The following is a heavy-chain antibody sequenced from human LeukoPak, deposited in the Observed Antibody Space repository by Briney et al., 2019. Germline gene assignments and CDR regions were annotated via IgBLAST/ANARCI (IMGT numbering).Heavy chain of an antibody. J-gene: IGHJ4*02. Sequence: TGGSLRLSCAASGFTFSSYSMNWVRQAPGKGLEWVSSISSSSGYIYYADSVKGRFTISRDNAKNSLYLQMNSLRAEDTAVYYCARVGYSSGWYSALYWGQRTLVTVSS. CDR3: ARVGYSSGWYSALY. CDR1: GFTFSSYS. CDR2: ISSSSGYI. D-gene: IGHD6-19*01. V-gene: IGHV3-21*01.